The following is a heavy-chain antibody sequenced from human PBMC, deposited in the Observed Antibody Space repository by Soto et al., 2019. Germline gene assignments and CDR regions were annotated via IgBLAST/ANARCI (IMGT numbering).Heavy chain of an antibody. J-gene: IGHJ4*02. V-gene: IGHV3-7*01. CDR3: ATPGGRFDS. Sequence: GGSLRLSCAASGFTFSIFWMSWVRQASGKGLEWVATINQDGSETYYVDSVKGRFTISRDNAKNSMYLQMNSLRAEDTAVYYCATPGGRFDSWGQGTMVTVSS. D-gene: IGHD6-25*01. CDR1: GFTFSIFW. CDR2: INQDGSET.